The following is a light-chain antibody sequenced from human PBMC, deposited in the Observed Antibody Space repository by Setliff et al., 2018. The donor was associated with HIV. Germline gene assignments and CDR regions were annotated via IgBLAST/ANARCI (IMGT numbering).Light chain of an antibody. V-gene: IGLV2-11*01. CDR3: CSYAGSYNLYV. Sequence: QAVVTQPRSVSGSPGQSITISCTGTSSDVGGYKYVSWYQQYPGKAPKLMIYDVNKGPSGVPDRFSGSKSGNSASLTISGLQAEDEADYYCCSYAGSYNLYVFGSGTKVTVL. CDR1: SSDVGGYKY. J-gene: IGLJ1*01. CDR2: DVN.